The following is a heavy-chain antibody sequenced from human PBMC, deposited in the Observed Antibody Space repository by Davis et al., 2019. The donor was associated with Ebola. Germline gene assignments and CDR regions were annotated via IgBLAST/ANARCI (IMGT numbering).Heavy chain of an antibody. D-gene: IGHD2-15*01. CDR1: GFTFSSYG. J-gene: IGHJ6*02. CDR3: AKAFQGGSCYSCGMDV. Sequence: GESLKISCAASGFTFSSYGMHWVRQAPGKGLEWVAFIRYDGSNKYYADSVKGRFTISRDNSKNTLYLQMNSLRAEDTAVYYCAKAFQGGSCYSCGMDVWGQGTTVTVSS. V-gene: IGHV3-30*02. CDR2: IRYDGSNK.